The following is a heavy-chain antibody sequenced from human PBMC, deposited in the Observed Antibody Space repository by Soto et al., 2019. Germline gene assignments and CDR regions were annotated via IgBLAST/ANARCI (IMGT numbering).Heavy chain of an antibody. CDR3: ARHYCSNGHCYYFDY. J-gene: IGHJ4*02. CDR2: IDYSGSA. D-gene: IGHD2-8*01. Sequence: QVQLQESGPGLVKPSETLSLTCTVSSGSISGYYWSWIRQPPGKGLEWIGFIDYSGSANSNPSLKIRVTTSVATSKNQFFLKMSSVTAADTAVYYCARHYCSNGHCYYFDYWGQGTLVTVSS. V-gene: IGHV4-59*08. CDR1: SGSISGYY.